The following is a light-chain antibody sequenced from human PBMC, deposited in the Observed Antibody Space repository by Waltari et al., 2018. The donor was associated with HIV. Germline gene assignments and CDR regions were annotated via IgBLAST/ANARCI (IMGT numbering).Light chain of an antibody. CDR1: SSDVGSYNF. CDR3: SSYAGSNNLL. J-gene: IGLJ2*01. Sequence: QSALTQPPSASGSPGRSVTISCTGTSSDVGSYNFFPWYKQHPGKAPKLLIFEVSKRPSGVPDRFSGSKSGNTASLTVSGLQPEDEADYYCSSYAGSNNLLFGGGTKLTVL. V-gene: IGLV2-8*01. CDR2: EVS.